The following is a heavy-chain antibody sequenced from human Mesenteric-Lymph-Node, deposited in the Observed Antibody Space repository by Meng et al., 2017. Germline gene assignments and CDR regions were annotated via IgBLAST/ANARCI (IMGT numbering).Heavy chain of an antibody. V-gene: IGHV4-39*01. CDR2: IYHSGST. D-gene: IGHD3-10*01. CDR1: GGSISSNGYY. Sequence: HLQRQESGPGLVNLPETLSLTCTVSGGSISSNGYYWDWVRQPPGKGLEWYGAIYHSGSTSYNPSLQSRVTMFVDTSKNQFSLMLTSVTATDTAVYYCARRRGGSGRDCWGQGTLVTVSS. CDR3: ARRRGGSGRDC. J-gene: IGHJ4*02.